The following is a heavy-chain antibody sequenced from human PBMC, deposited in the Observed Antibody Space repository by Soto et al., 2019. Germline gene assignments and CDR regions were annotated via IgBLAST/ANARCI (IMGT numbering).Heavy chain of an antibody. J-gene: IGHJ4*02. CDR1: GFTFSDHY. D-gene: IGHD2-15*01. V-gene: IGHV3-23*01. CDR3: AKENLGYCSGGSCYLDN. Sequence: PGGSLRLSCAASGFTFSDHYMDWVRQAPGKGLEWVSTISGGGVTSYADSVKGRFTISRDNSKNTLYLQMNSLRAEDTAVYYCAKENLGYCSGGSCYLDNWGQGTLVTVSS. CDR2: ISGGGVT.